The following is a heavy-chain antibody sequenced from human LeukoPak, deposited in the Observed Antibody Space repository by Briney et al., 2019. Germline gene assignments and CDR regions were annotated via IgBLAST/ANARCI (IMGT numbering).Heavy chain of an antibody. CDR2: IDARSGIT. CDR1: GFTFTIFG. CDR3: AKGNHYSVAGPFDY. J-gene: IGHJ4*02. D-gene: IGHD6-19*01. Sequence: GGSLRLSCAASGFTFTIFGLNWVRQAPGKGPEWVSYIDARSGITYYADSVQGRFTLSRDNARESVFLQMDSLRVDDTAVYYCAKGNHYSVAGPFDYWGQGTLVTVSS. V-gene: IGHV3-48*01.